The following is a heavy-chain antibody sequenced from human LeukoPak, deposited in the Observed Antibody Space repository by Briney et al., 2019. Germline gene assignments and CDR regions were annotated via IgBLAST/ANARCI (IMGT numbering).Heavy chain of an antibody. D-gene: IGHD3-10*01. CDR1: GFTFDDYG. CDR2: INWNGDST. CDR3: ARDPLYVGEYYFDY. V-gene: IGHV3-20*04. Sequence: GGSLRLSCAASGFTFDDYGMSWVRQAPGKGLEWVSGINWNGDSTGYADSVKGRFTVSRDNSKNTLYLQMNSLRGEDTAVYYCARDPLYVGEYYFDYWGQGTLVTVSS. J-gene: IGHJ4*02.